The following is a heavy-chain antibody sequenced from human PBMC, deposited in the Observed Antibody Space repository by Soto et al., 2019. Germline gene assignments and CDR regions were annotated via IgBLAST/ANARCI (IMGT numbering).Heavy chain of an antibody. J-gene: IGHJ3*02. Sequence: QVQLVESGGGVVQPGRSLRLSCAASGFTFSSHAMHWVRQAPGKGLEWVAVISYDGTTKYYSDSVKGRFAISRDNSKNSLNLQMNSLRAEDTAVYYCGKLPPVVGATDVFDIWGLGTMVTVSS. CDR3: GKLPPVVGATDVFDI. D-gene: IGHD1-26*01. V-gene: IGHV3-30*18. CDR1: GFTFSSHA. CDR2: ISYDGTTK.